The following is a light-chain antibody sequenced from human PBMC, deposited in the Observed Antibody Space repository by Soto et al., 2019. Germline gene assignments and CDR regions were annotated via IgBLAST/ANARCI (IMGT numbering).Light chain of an antibody. CDR1: SSKIGAGYD. CDR3: HSYDSSLSAWV. V-gene: IGLV1-40*01. Sequence: QSVLTQPPSVSGAPGQRVTISCTGSSSKIGAGYDVHWYQQPPGTAPKLLLYGNTNRPSGVPDRFSGSKSGTSASLAITGLQTEDEADYYCHSYDSSLSAWVFGGGTQLTVL. CDR2: GNT. J-gene: IGLJ7*01.